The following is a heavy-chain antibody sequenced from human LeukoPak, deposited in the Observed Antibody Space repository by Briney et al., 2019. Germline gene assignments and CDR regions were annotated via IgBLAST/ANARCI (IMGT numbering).Heavy chain of an antibody. CDR1: GFTFSSYA. Sequence: GGSLRLSCAASGFTFSSYAMHWVRQAPGKGLEWVAVISYDGSNKYYADSVKGRFTISRDNSKNTLYLQMNSLRAEDTAVYYCASGGIDRDYWGQGTLVTVSS. V-gene: IGHV3-30-3*01. CDR3: ASGGIDRDY. D-gene: IGHD3-16*01. CDR2: ISYDGSNK. J-gene: IGHJ4*02.